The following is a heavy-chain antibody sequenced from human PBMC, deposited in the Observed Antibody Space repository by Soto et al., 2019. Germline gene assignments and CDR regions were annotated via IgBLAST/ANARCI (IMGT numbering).Heavy chain of an antibody. Sequence: SETLSLTCTVSGASVSSPTYYWNWIRQPPGKPLEWIGYIYYSGSTNYNPSLKSRVTISLDTSNDQFSLKLSSVTAADTAVYYCAKTRDNNIQHYYALDVSGPGIIVTV. CDR2: IYYSGST. CDR3: AKTRDNNIQHYYALDV. D-gene: IGHD1-1*01. V-gene: IGHV4-61*01. J-gene: IGHJ6*02. CDR1: GASVSSPTYY.